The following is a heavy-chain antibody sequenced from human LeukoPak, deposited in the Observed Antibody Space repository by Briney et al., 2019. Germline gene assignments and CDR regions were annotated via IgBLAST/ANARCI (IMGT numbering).Heavy chain of an antibody. Sequence: SETLSLTCTVSGGSVSDYYWSWIRQSPGRGLEWIGYIYYTETSYNPSLKSRVTISADTSKNQFSLKLYSVTAADTAVYYCATRKLGNDYWGQGTLVTVSS. CDR3: ATRKLGNDY. J-gene: IGHJ4*02. CDR2: IYYTET. D-gene: IGHD7-27*01. CDR1: GGSVSDYY. V-gene: IGHV4-59*02.